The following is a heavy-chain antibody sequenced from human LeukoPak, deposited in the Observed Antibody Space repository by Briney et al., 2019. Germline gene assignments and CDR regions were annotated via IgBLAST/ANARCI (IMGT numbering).Heavy chain of an antibody. CDR2: IYSGGST. Sequence: PGGSLRLSCAASGLTFSSHWMHWVRQAPGKGLEWVSVIYSGGSTYYADSVKGRFTISRDNSKNTLYLQMNSLRAEDTAVYYCARHSKRWLPYYFDYWGQGTLVTVSS. CDR3: ARHSKRWLPYYFDY. V-gene: IGHV3-66*04. D-gene: IGHD5-24*01. CDR1: GLTFSSHW. J-gene: IGHJ4*02.